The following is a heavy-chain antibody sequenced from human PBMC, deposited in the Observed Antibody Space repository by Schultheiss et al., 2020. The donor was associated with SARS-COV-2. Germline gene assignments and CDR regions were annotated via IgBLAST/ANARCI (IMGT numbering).Heavy chain of an antibody. J-gene: IGHJ4*02. D-gene: IGHD2-15*01. V-gene: IGHV3-9*01. CDR3: AKDTYLSSGGSSYQDY. CDR1: GFTVSSNY. CDR2: ISWNSGGI. Sequence: GGSLRLSCAASGFTVSSNYMSWVRQAPGKGLEWVSGISWNSGGIDYADSVKGRFTISRDNAKNSLYLQMNSLRAEDTALYYCAKDTYLSSGGSSYQDYWGQGTLVTVSS.